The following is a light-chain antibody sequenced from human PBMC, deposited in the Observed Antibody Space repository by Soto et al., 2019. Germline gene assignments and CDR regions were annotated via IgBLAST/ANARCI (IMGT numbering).Light chain of an antibody. CDR2: AAS. CDR1: QGIINY. J-gene: IGKJ5*01. CDR3: QKYNSALIT. Sequence: DSQMPQYPPSLSASVGDRVTINCRAIQGIINYLAWYQQKPGKVPKLLIYAASTLQSGVPSRFSGSGSRTDFPLTISSLQPEDGATYYCQKYNSALITFGQGTRLESK. V-gene: IGKV1-27*01.